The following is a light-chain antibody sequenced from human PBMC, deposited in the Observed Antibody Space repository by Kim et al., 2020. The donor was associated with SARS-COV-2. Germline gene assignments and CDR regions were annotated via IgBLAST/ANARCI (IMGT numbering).Light chain of an antibody. CDR3: QAWDSSLYV. V-gene: IGLV3-1*01. CDR2: QDN. J-gene: IGLJ1*01. CDR1: KLGDKY. Sequence: SYELTQPPSVSVSPRQTASITCSGDKLGDKYACWYQQKPGQSPVLVIYQDNKRPSGIPERFSGSNSGNTATLTISGTQAMDEADYYCQAWDSSLYVFGTGTKVTVL.